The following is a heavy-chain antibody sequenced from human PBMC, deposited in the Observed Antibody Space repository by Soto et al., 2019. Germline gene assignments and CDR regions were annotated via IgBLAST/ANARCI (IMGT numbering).Heavy chain of an antibody. D-gene: IGHD3-10*01. V-gene: IGHV1-18*01. CDR3: ARSGRLWSRNYYYGMDV. Sequence: ASVKVSCKASGYTFTSYGISWVRQAPGQGLEWMGWISAYNGNTNYAQKLQGRVTMTTDTSTSTAYMELRSLRSDDTAVYYCARSGRLWSRNYYYGMDVWGQGTTVTVSS. J-gene: IGHJ6*02. CDR1: GYTFTSYG. CDR2: ISAYNGNT.